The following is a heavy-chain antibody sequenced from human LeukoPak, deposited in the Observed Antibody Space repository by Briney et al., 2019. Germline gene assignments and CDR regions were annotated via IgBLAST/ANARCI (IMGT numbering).Heavy chain of an antibody. D-gene: IGHD3-3*01. CDR2: INAYNGDT. CDR3: ARALRFLEWGFDY. Sequence: ASVKVSCKASNYTFTSYGISWVRQAPGQGLEWMAWINAYNGDTNYAQKFQGRVTMTRDTSISTAYMELSRLRSDDTAVYYCARALRFLEWGFDYWGQGTLVTVSS. V-gene: IGHV1-18*01. CDR1: NYTFTSYG. J-gene: IGHJ4*02.